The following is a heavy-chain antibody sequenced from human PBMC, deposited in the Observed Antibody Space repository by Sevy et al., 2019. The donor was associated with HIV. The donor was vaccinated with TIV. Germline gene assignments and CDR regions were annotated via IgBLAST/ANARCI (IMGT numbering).Heavy chain of an antibody. CDR1: GFTFSSYW. V-gene: IGHV3-7*01. D-gene: IGHD3-10*01. Sequence: GGSLRLSCAASGFTFSSYWMNWVRQAPGKGLEWVANIMQDGSEIYYVDSVKGRFTISRDNAKNSLYLQMNSLRAEDTAVYYCARRGRLLWSGESTIPLDYWGQGTRVTVSS. CDR3: ARRGRLLWSGESTIPLDY. CDR2: IMQDGSEI. J-gene: IGHJ4*02.